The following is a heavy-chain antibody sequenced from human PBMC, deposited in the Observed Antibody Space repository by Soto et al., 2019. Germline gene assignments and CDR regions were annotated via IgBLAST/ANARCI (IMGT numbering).Heavy chain of an antibody. J-gene: IGHJ6*02. CDR1: GYIFVNYG. Sequence: QVQLVQSGDEVRKPGSSVKVSCKASGYIFVNYGIAWVRQAPGQGLEWMGWISPYSGNTHYASKVQRSIPMTTDTSTSTAYMDMGSLTSDDTAXXXXXXXXXXXXXXXXDVWGQGTTVTVSS. CDR2: ISPYSGNT. V-gene: IGHV1-18*01. CDR3: XXXXXXXXXXXXDV.